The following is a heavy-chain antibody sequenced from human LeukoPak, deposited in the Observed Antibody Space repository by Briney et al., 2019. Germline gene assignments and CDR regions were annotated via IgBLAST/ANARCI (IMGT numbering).Heavy chain of an antibody. D-gene: IGHD3-22*01. J-gene: IGHJ4*02. CDR1: GFTFSSYG. Sequence: GGPLRLSCAASGFTFSSYGMHWVRQAPGKGLEWVAVIWYDGSNKYYADSVKGRFTISRDNSKNTLYLQMNSLRAEDTAVYYCARDGDYYDSSGYYFDYWGQGTLVTVSS. CDR2: IWYDGSNK. CDR3: ARDGDYYDSSGYYFDY. V-gene: IGHV3-33*01.